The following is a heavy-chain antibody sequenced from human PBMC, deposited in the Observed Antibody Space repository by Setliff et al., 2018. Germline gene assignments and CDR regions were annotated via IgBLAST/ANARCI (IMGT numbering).Heavy chain of an antibody. J-gene: IGHJ6*02. V-gene: IGHV1-2*02. D-gene: IGHD2-2*01. CDR1: GYTFTGYY. CDR2: INHNSGGT. Sequence: ASVKVSCKASGYTFTGYYMHWVRQAPGQGLEWMGWINHNSGGTNYAQKFQGRVTMTRDTSISTAYMELSRLRSDDTAVYYCAREIRVVVPAAPRYYGMDVWGQGTTVTVSS. CDR3: AREIRVVVPAAPRYYGMDV.